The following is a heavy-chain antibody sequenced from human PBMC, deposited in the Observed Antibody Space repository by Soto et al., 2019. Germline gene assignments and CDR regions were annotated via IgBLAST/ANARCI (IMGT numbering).Heavy chain of an antibody. Sequence: EVQLVESGGGLVRPGGSLRLSCAASGFTFSYYWMHWVRQAPGKGLVWVSRIHSDGSSTTYADFVKGRFIISRDNAMNTVDLKLAMGRAEETAVYYWARGYRGAFDLWGQGTVVTVSS. CDR3: ARGYRGAFDL. CDR2: IHSDGSST. CDR1: GFTFSYYW. J-gene: IGHJ3*01. V-gene: IGHV3-74*01. D-gene: IGHD1-1*01.